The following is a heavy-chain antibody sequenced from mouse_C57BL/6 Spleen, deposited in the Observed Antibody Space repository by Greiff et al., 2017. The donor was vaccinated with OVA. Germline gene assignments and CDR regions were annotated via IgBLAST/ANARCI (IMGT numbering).Heavy chain of an antibody. CDR1: GYAFSSYW. CDR3: ARGDYGDYGRAMDY. D-gene: IGHD2-13*01. V-gene: IGHV1-80*01. J-gene: IGHJ4*01. Sequence: VQLQQSGAELVKPGASVKISCKASGYAFSSYWMNWVKQRPGQGLEWIGQIYPGDGDTNYNGKFKGKATLTADKSSSTAYMQLSSLTSEDSAVYFGARGDYGDYGRAMDYWGQGTSVTVSS. CDR2: IYPGDGDT.